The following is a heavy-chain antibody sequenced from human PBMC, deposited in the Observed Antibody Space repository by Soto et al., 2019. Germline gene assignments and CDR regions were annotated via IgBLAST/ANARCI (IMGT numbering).Heavy chain of an antibody. CDR2: ISGSGGST. V-gene: IGHV3-23*01. D-gene: IGHD3-3*01. CDR1: GFTFSSYA. Sequence: PGGSLRLSCAASGFTFSSYAMSWVRQAPGKGLEWVSAISGSGGSTYYADSVKGRFTISRDNSKNTLYLQMNSLRAEDTAVYYCANQPGVSIFGVVIGHWFDPWGQGTLVTVSS. J-gene: IGHJ5*02. CDR3: ANQPGVSIFGVVIGHWFDP.